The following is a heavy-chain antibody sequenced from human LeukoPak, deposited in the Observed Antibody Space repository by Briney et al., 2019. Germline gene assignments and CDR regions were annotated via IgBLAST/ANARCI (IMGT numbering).Heavy chain of an antibody. CDR3: ARQSGTMVTTRFDY. CDR1: GFTFSSYA. Sequence: GGSLRLSCAASGFTFSSYAMSWVRQAPGKGLEWVSGISGSGGNTYNADSVKGRFTISRDNSKNTLYLQMNSLRAEDTAIYYCARQSGTMVTTRFDYWGQGTLVTVSS. CDR2: ISGSGGNT. J-gene: IGHJ4*02. D-gene: IGHD4-17*01. V-gene: IGHV3-23*01.